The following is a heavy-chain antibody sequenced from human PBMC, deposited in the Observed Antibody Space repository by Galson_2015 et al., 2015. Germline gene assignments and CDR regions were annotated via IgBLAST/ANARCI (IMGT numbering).Heavy chain of an antibody. CDR1: GYTFTSYD. V-gene: IGHV1-8*01. D-gene: IGHD6-6*01. Sequence: SVKVSCKASGYTFTSYDINWVRQATGQGLEWMGWMNPNSGNTGYAQKFQGRVTMTRNTSISTAYMELSSLRSEDTAVYYRARGRRVAARLTRVFDYCGQGTLVTVSS. CDR3: ARGRRVAARLTRVFDY. J-gene: IGHJ4*02. CDR2: MNPNSGNT.